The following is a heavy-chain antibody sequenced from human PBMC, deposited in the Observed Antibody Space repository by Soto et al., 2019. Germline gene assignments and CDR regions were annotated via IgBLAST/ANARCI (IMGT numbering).Heavy chain of an antibody. D-gene: IGHD2-15*01. V-gene: IGHV3-11*01. J-gene: IGHJ5*02. Sequence: GGSLRLSCAASGFTFSDYYMSWIRQAPGKGPEWVSYISSSGSTIYYADSVKGRFTISRDNAKNSLYLQMNSLRAEDTAVYYCARDRCSGGSCYSWNWFDPWGQGTLVTVSS. CDR1: GFTFSDYY. CDR3: ARDRCSGGSCYSWNWFDP. CDR2: ISSSGSTI.